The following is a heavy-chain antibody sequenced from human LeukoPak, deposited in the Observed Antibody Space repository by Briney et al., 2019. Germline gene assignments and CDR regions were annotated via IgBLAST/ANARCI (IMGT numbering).Heavy chain of an antibody. CDR1: GYSFTSYW. CDR3: ARSALRYNWFDP. CDR2: IYPDDSDT. J-gene: IGHJ5*02. Sequence: GESLKISCKGSGYSFTSYWIGWVRQMPGKGLEWMGIIYPDDSDTRYSPSFQGLVTISADKSISTAYLQWSSLKASDTAFYYCARSALRYNWFDPWGQGTLVTVSS. V-gene: IGHV5-51*01.